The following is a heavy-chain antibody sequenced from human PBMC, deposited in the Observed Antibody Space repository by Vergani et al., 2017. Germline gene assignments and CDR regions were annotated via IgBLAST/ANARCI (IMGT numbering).Heavy chain of an antibody. J-gene: IGHJ5*02. D-gene: IGHD5-18*01. CDR2: IKYDGSKK. V-gene: IGHV3-7*01. Sequence: EVKLVASGGGWVQRGGSLRLSCEASGFTFSNLWMTWVRQAPGKGLELVANIKYDGSKKNYVDSVKGRFTISRDNAKNSLYLQMNNLRVEDTAVYFCARSPHGYTYGGYISQFDPWGQGTLVTVSS. CDR1: GFTFSNLW. CDR3: ARSPHGYTYGGYISQFDP.